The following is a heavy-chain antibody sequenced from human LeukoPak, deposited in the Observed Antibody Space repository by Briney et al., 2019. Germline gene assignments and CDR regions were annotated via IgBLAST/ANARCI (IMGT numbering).Heavy chain of an antibody. CDR1: GGSIRSDDYY. D-gene: IGHD2-15*01. V-gene: IGHV4-30-4*01. Sequence: PSETLSLTCTVSGGSIRSDDYYWGWIRQPPGKGLEWIGYIFYTGNTHYNPSLQSRVTFSVDTSKNQFSLKLSSVTAADTAVYFCATVVVVAATNYYYYATDVWGQGTTVTVSS. CDR2: IFYTGNT. J-gene: IGHJ6*02. CDR3: ATVVVVAATNYYYYATDV.